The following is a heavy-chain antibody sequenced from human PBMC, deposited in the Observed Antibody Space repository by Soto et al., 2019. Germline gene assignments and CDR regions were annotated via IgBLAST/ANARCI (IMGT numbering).Heavy chain of an antibody. V-gene: IGHV4-34*01. CDR3: ASGFLRELRPLM. J-gene: IGHJ4*02. Sequence: SETLSLTYAVEGGSLSGYCWTWIRQPPGKGLEWIGEINHSGATNYNPSLKSRVAISADTSKNQFSLKLTSVTAADTAVYYCASGFLRELRPLMWGQRTQVTVSS. CDR2: INHSGAT. CDR1: GGSLSGYC. D-gene: IGHD3-3*01.